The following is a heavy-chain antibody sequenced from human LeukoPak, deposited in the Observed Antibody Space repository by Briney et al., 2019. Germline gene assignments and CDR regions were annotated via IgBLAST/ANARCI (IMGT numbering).Heavy chain of an antibody. V-gene: IGHV4-39*01. D-gene: IGHD5-18*01. CDR3: ARLREIQLWFVGFDY. CDR2: IYYSGST. Sequence: SETLSLTCTVSSGSISSSSYYWGWIRQPPGKGLEWIGSIYYSGSTYYNPSLKSRVTISVDTSKNQFSLKLSSVTAADTAVYYCARLREIQLWFVGFDYWGQGTLVTVSS. CDR1: SGSISSSSYY. J-gene: IGHJ4*02.